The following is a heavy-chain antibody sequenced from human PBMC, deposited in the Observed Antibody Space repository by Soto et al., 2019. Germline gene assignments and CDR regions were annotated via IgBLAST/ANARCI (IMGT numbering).Heavy chain of an antibody. Sequence: EVQLVESGGGLVQPGRSLRLSCAASGFTFDDYAMHWVRQAPGKGLEWVSGISWNSGSIGYADSVKGRFTISRDNAKNSLYLQMNSLRAEDTALYYCAKDIELEYSSSSRNGMDVWGQGTTVTVSS. CDR1: GFTFDDYA. D-gene: IGHD6-6*01. V-gene: IGHV3-9*01. J-gene: IGHJ6*02. CDR3: AKDIELEYSSSSRNGMDV. CDR2: ISWNSGSI.